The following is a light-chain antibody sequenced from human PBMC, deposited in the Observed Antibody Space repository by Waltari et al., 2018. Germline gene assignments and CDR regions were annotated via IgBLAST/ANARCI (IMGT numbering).Light chain of an antibody. J-gene: IGLJ3*02. CDR1: SSDVGSYNL. V-gene: IGLV2-23*01. Sequence: HSALTQPASVSGSPGQSITIPCTGTSSDVGSYNLVSWYQQHPDKAPTRMIYEDSKRPSGVSNRFSGSKSGNSASLTISGLQAEDEADYYCCSYAGSSTLVFGGGTKLTVL. CDR3: CSYAGSSTLV. CDR2: EDS.